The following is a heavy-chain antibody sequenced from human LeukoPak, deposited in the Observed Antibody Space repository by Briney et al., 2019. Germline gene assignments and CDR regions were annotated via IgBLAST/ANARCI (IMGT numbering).Heavy chain of an antibody. Sequence: SETLSLTCTVSGGSISTTSYYWDWIRQPPGKGLEWIGSVYYSGTTYYNPSLKSRVTISVDTSKNQFSLNLRSVTAADTAVYYCTRSDYSTYFNYWGPGTLVTVSS. CDR2: VYYSGTT. D-gene: IGHD2-15*01. J-gene: IGHJ4*02. V-gene: IGHV4-39*07. CDR1: GGSISTTSYY. CDR3: TRSDYSTYFNY.